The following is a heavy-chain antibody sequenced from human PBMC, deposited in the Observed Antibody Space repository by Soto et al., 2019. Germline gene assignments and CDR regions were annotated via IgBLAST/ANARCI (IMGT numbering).Heavy chain of an antibody. D-gene: IGHD4-17*01. V-gene: IGHV3-74*01. J-gene: IGHJ4*02. CDR1: GFTFSSYW. CDR2: IYTDGSRT. Sequence: EVQLVESGGGLVQPGGSLRLSCEASGFTFSSYWMHWVRQSPGKGLEWVSRIYTDGSRTSYADSVKGRFTISRDNARDTLYLQVSSLRAEDTAVYFCASGIRNYYGADYWGQGSLVTVSS. CDR3: ASGIRNYYGADY.